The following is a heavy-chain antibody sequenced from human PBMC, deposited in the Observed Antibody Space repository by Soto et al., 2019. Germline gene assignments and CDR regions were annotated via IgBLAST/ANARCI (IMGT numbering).Heavy chain of an antibody. CDR1: GASVGSFY. D-gene: IGHD1-26*01. Sequence: SETLSLTXNVSGASVGSFYWSWIRQSAGKGLEWIGRVYSTGRATYNPALQGRVTISLDRSNNQFSLEMNSVTAADTAVYFCARDLSGTGLDVWGRGTTVTVSS. J-gene: IGHJ6*02. V-gene: IGHV4-4*07. CDR2: VYSTGRA. CDR3: ARDLSGTGLDV.